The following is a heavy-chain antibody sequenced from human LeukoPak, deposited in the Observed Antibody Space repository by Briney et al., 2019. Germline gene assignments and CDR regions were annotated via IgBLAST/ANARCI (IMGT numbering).Heavy chain of an antibody. CDR3: VTDPYTTTDDYNFEPQGAF. CDR2: RNPNSGNT. J-gene: IGHJ4*02. CDR1: GYTFTSYD. V-gene: IGHV1-8*01. Sequence: ASVKVSCKASGYTFTSYDINWVRQATGQGLEWMGWRNPNSGNTGYAQKFQGRVTMAADTSTDTAYMELSRLTSDDTAVYYCVTDPYTTTDDYNFEPQGAFWGQGTLVTVSS. D-gene: IGHD5-24*01.